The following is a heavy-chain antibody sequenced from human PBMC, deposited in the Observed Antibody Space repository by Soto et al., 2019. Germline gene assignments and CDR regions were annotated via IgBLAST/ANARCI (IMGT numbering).Heavy chain of an antibody. CDR3: GRESPGYYYYGLAV. V-gene: IGHV3-30-3*01. CDR1: GFTFKTYT. CDR2: TSSDGSNK. Sequence: QVQLVESGGGVVQPGTSLRLSCAASGFTFKTYTMHWVRQAPGKGLEWVSVTSSDGSNKFYADSVKGRFTISRDRFKNMLYLQMNRLRPEDTAGYYCGRESPGYYYYGLAVWGQGTTVIVSS. D-gene: IGHD3-22*01. J-gene: IGHJ6*02.